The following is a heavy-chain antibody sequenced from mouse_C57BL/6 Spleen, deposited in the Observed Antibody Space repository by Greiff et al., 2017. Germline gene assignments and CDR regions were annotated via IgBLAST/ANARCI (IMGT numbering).Heavy chain of an antibody. J-gene: IGHJ3*01. CDR2: IYPGSGNT. CDR3: AKELLGRGFAY. Sequence: VQLQQSGPELVKPGASVKISCKASGYSFTSYYIHWVKQRPGQGLEWIGWIYPGSGNTKYNEKFKGKATLTADTSSSTAYMQLSSLTSEDSAVYYCAKELLGRGFAYWGQGTLVTVSA. D-gene: IGHD4-1*01. CDR1: GYSFTSYY. V-gene: IGHV1-66*01.